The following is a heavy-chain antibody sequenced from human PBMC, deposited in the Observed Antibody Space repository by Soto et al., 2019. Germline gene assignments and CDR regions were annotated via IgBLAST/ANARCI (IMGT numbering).Heavy chain of an antibody. J-gene: IGHJ4*02. CDR2: ISAYNGNT. CDR1: GYTFTSYG. V-gene: IGHV1-18*01. CDR3: ARDLEAVGGGFWSVYYFDY. Sequence: ASVKVSCKASGYTFTSYGISWVRQAPGQGLEWMGWISAYNGNTNYAQKLQGRVTMTTDTSTSSAYMELRSLRSDDTAVYYCARDLEAVGGGFWSVYYFDYWGQGTLVTVSS. D-gene: IGHD3-3*01.